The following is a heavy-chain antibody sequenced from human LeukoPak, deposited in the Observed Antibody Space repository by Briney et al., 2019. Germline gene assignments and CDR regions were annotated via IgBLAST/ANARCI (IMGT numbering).Heavy chain of an antibody. CDR1: GGSISSSSYY. CDR2: IYYSGST. V-gene: IGHV4-61*05. D-gene: IGHD6-13*01. J-gene: IGHJ4*02. CDR3: ATLRRSSSWYVSY. Sequence: SETLSLTCTVSGGSISSSSYYWGWIRQPPGKGLEWIGYIYYSGSTNYNPSLKSRVTISVDTSKNQFSLKLSSVTAADTAVYYCATLRRSSSWYVSYWGQGTLVTVSS.